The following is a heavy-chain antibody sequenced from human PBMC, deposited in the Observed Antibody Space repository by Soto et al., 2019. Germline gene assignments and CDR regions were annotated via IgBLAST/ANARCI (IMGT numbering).Heavy chain of an antibody. V-gene: IGHV2-5*02. CDR1: GVSLTTKKMG. CDR2: IYWDDSK. J-gene: IGHJ4*02. D-gene: IGHD3-9*01. Sequence: TTTRTVSLPLSGVSLTTKKMGVGLIRQPPGKALEWLAVIYWDDSKHYSPSLRSRLTITKDTSKNQVVLTMTNMDPMDTGTYYCAHKGPEDWPLDYWGQGTLVTVPQ. CDR3: AHKGPEDWPLDY.